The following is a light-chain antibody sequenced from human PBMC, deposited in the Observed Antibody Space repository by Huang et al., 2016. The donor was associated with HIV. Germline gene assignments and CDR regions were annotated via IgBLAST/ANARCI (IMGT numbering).Light chain of an antibody. Sequence: DIVMTQSPDSLAVSLGERATITCVSSQSVLSPSNNRNHLAWYQQKPRQPPNLLIYWSSTRESGVPDRFRGSGSATDFPLTIDNLQAEDVALYFCQQYYSIPGFGQGTYVEV. V-gene: IGKV4-1*01. J-gene: IGKJ1*01. CDR1: QSVLSPSNNRNH. CDR2: WSS. CDR3: QQYYSIPG.